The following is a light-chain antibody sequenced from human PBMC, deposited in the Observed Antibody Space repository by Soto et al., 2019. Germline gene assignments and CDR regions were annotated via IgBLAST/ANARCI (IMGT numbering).Light chain of an antibody. V-gene: IGKV1-5*03. CDR3: QQYNDYSWT. Sequence: DIQMTQSPSTLSASVGDRVTITCRASQSISSWLAWYQQKPGKAPKLLIFHASSLESGVPSRFSGSGSGVEFTLTISSLQPDDFATYYCQQYNDYSWTFGQGTKVEIK. CDR2: HAS. J-gene: IGKJ1*01. CDR1: QSISSW.